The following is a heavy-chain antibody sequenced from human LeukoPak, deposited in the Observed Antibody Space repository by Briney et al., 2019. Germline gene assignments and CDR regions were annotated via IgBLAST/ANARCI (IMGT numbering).Heavy chain of an antibody. V-gene: IGHV4-61*01. Sequence: SETLSLTGTVSGVFICSLMYSWSWIRQPPGKGLEWTGDIYYTGRTNYNPSLKSRVTILVDTSNNPFSLKLSSVTAADTAVCYCARDRRSPYSSSSGIDYWGQGTLVTVSS. CDR1: GVFICSLMYS. CDR3: ARDRRSPYSSSSGIDY. D-gene: IGHD6-6*01. CDR2: IYYTGRT. J-gene: IGHJ4*02.